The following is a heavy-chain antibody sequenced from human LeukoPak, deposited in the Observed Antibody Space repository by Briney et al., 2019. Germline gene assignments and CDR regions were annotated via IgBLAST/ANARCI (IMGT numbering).Heavy chain of an antibody. CDR1: GFTFRKYW. CDR3: LTIVEADLDAFDI. V-gene: IGHV3-74*01. Sequence: GGSLRLSCAASGFTFRKYWLHWVRQAPGKGLVWVSRINPDDGSTSYADSVKGRFTISRDNAKSTLYLQMNSLRAEDTAVYYCLTIVEADLDAFDIWGQGTKVTVSS. D-gene: IGHD2-15*01. J-gene: IGHJ3*02. CDR2: INPDDGST.